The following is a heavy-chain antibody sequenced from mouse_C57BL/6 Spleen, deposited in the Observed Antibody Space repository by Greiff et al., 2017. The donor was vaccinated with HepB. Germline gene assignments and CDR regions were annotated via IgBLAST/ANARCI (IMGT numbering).Heavy chain of an antibody. CDR2: IDPSDSYT. Sequence: QVQLQQPGAELVMPGASVKLSCKASGYTFTSYWMHWVKQRPGQGLEWIGEIDPSDSYTNYNQKFKGKSTLTVDKSSSTAYMQLSSLTSEDSAVYYCARRCYSNCGGGYGMDYWGQGTSVTVSS. J-gene: IGHJ4*01. CDR1: GYTFTSYW. CDR3: ARRCYSNCGGGYGMDY. V-gene: IGHV1-69*01. D-gene: IGHD2-5*01.